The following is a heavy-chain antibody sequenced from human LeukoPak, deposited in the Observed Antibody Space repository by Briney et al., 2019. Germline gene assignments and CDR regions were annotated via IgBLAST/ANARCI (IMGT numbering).Heavy chain of an antibody. CDR3: TRGRAAGD. D-gene: IGHD6-19*01. Sequence: ASVNVSCKASGYTFTNNDINWVRQATGQGIEWMGWVSPDSGDTGYAPNFRGRVTMTTDTSINTAYMELTSLTSEDTAIYYCTRGRAAGDWGQGTLVTVSS. J-gene: IGHJ4*02. CDR2: VSPDSGDT. CDR1: GYTFTNND. V-gene: IGHV1-8*01.